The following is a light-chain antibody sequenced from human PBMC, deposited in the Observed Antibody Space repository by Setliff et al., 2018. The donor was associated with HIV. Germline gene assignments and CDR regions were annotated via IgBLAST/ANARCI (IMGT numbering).Light chain of an antibody. J-gene: IGLJ1*01. CDR1: SSNIGAGFD. Sequence: QSVLTQPPSVSGAPGQRVTISRTGGSSNIGAGFDVHWYQQFPGTAPKLLIYSFTNRPSGVPDRFSGSKSGTSASLAIAGLQAEDEADYYCQSYDSSLSGYVFGTGTKVTVL. CDR2: SFT. V-gene: IGLV1-40*01. CDR3: QSYDSSLSGYV.